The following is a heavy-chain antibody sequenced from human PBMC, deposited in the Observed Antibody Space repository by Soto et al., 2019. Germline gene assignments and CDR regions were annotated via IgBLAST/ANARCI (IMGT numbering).Heavy chain of an antibody. Sequence: QVHLQQSGPGLLKPSQTLSLTCAISGDSVSTNSGSWNWIRQSPSRGLEWLGRTYYRSKWFNDYAVSGNGRITVNPDTSKNQFTLQLNSVTPEDTAVYYCARASGYVDYWGQGTLVTVSS. V-gene: IGHV6-1*01. CDR3: ARASGYVDY. D-gene: IGHD3-10*01. J-gene: IGHJ4*02. CDR2: TYYRSKWFN. CDR1: GDSVSTNSGS.